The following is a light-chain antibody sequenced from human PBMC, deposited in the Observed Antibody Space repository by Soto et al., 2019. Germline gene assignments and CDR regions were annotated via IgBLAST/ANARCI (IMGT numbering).Light chain of an antibody. CDR1: QSGSSSY. Sequence: ELVLTQSPGTMSLSPGERATLSCRASQSGSSSYLAWYQLKPGQAPSLLSYGASSRATGIPDRFSGSGSGTDFTLTISRLEPEDFALYYCQQYGSSPLITFGQETRLEIK. CDR3: QQYGSSPLIT. V-gene: IGKV3-20*01. CDR2: GAS. J-gene: IGKJ5*01.